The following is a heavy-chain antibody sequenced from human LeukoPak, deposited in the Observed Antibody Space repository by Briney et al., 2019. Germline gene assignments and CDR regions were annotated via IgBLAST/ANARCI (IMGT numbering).Heavy chain of an antibody. CDR1: GGSISSSSYY. CDR2: IYYSGST. V-gene: IGHV4-39*07. Sequence: PSETLSLTCTVSGGSISSSSYYWGWIRQPPGKGLEWIGSIYYSGSTYYNPSLKSRVTISVDTSKNQFSLKLSSVTAADTAVYYCARFPKPIAVAKARNYGMDVWGQGTTVTVSS. D-gene: IGHD6-19*01. CDR3: ARFPKPIAVAKARNYGMDV. J-gene: IGHJ6*02.